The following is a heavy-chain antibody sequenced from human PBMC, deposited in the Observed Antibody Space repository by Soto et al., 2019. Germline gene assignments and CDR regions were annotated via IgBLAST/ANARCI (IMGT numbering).Heavy chain of an antibody. CDR3: ARGPTKEKVDS. V-gene: IGHV4-30-4*01. J-gene: IGHJ5*01. CDR2: SHNSGSS. CDR1: GASIHNGGDF. Sequence: QVQLQESGPGLVRPSQTLSLTYSVSGASIHNGGDFWSWIPQSPGKGLEGIGHSHNSGSSYNNPSLRSRVTISADTSMNQFSLALTSVTAADTAMYYCARGPTKEKVDSWGHVNLVTVSS.